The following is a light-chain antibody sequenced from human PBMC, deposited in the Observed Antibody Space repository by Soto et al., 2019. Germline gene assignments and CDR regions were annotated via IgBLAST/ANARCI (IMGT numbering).Light chain of an antibody. V-gene: IGKV3-20*01. CDR3: QQYGSSPRT. CDR2: GAS. CDR1: QSVSSN. J-gene: IGKJ1*01. Sequence: EIGMTQSPATLSVSPGERATLSCRASQSVSSNLAWYQQKPGQPPRLLIFGASTRATGIPDRFSGSGSGTDFTLTISRLEPEDFAVYYCQQYGSSPRTFGQGTKVDIK.